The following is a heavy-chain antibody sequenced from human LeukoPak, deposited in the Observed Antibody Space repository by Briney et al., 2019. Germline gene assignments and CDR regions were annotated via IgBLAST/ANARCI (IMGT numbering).Heavy chain of an antibody. CDR1: GGTFSSYA. Sequence: GASVKVSCKASGGTFSSYAISWVRQAPGQGLEWMGGIIPIFGTANYAQKFQGRVTITADESTSTAYMELRSLRSDDTAVYYCARGGRYCSSTSCQVWGQGTMVTVSS. CDR2: IIPIFGTA. CDR3: ARGGRYCSSTSCQV. D-gene: IGHD2-2*01. J-gene: IGHJ3*01. V-gene: IGHV1-69*13.